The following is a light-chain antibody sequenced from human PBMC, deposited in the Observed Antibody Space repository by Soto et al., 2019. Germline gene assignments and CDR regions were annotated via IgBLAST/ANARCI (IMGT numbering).Light chain of an antibody. Sequence: QSAPTQPASVSGSPGQSITISCTGTSSDVCGYDYVSWYQLHPGKAPKLMVFEVSNRPSGVSYRFSGSKSGNTASLTISGLQAEDEADYFCSSYSISTAYLFGTGTKVTVL. CDR2: EVS. V-gene: IGLV2-14*01. CDR1: SSDVCGYDY. J-gene: IGLJ1*01. CDR3: SSYSISTAYL.